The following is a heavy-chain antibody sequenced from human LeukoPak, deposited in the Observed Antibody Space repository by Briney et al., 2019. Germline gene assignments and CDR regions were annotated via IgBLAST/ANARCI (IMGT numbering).Heavy chain of an antibody. Sequence: SGTLSLTCVVSGRSTSSGYWWSSGYWWSWVRQPPGKGLEWIGEIHHSGNTNYNPSLKSRVTISVDTSKNQFSLKLNSVTAADTAVYYCAGYSSSSDPFVYWGQGTLVTVSS. CDR2: IHHSGNT. CDR1: GRSTSSGYW. V-gene: IGHV4-4*02. CDR3: AGYSSSSDPFVY. D-gene: IGHD6-6*01. J-gene: IGHJ4*02.